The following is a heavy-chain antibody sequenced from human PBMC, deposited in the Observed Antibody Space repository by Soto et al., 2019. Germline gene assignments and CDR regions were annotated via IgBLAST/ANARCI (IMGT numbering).Heavy chain of an antibody. CDR1: GFTFSDYY. Sequence: GGSLRLSCAASGFTFSDYYMSWIRQAPGKGLEWVSYISSSGSTIYYADSVKGRFTISRDNAKNSLYLQMNSLRAEDTAVYYCAMLSQVGDPYYFDYWGQGTLVTVSS. V-gene: IGHV3-11*01. J-gene: IGHJ4*02. CDR3: AMLSQVGDPYYFDY. D-gene: IGHD1-26*01. CDR2: ISSSGSTI.